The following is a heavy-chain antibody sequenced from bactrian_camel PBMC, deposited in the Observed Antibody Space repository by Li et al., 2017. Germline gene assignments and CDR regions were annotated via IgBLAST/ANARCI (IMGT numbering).Heavy chain of an antibody. CDR3: VRAYHTCFYD. D-gene: IGHD1*01. CDR1: GFTFSIVHW. CDR2: INTGSGTT. J-gene: IGHJ4*01. V-gene: IGHV3S1*01. Sequence: VQLVESGGGSVQAGGSLRLSCAASGFTFSIVHWMYWVRQAPGKGLEWVSSINTGSGTTYYAESVEGRFTISRDNAKNTLYLQLNSLKIEDTAMYFCVRAYHTCFYDWGQGTQVTVS.